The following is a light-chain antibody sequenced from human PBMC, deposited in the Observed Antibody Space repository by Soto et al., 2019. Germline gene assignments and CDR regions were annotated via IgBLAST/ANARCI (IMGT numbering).Light chain of an antibody. J-gene: IGKJ4*01. Sequence: EIVMTQSPATLSVSPGERATLSCRAIQSVSSNLAWYQQKPGQAPRLLIYDASTRATGIPARFSGSGSGTDYTLTISRLQSEDSAVYYCQQCSWHPFTVTFGGGTKVEIK. CDR1: QSVSSN. CDR3: QQCSWHPFTVT. V-gene: IGKV3-15*01. CDR2: DAS.